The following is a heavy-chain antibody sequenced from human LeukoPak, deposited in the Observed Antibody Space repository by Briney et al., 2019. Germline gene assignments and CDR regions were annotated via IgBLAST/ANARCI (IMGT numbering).Heavy chain of an antibody. V-gene: IGHV3-30*18. CDR2: IANDGKDK. J-gene: IGHJ4*02. CDR1: GFTFSRYG. CDR3: AKDQQVGAAAYYFDS. D-gene: IGHD2-2*01. Sequence: GGSLRLSCAASGFTFSRYGLHWVRQAPGKGLEWVTVIANDGKDKKYADSVKGRFTISRDNSKSTLYLQMNSLRAEDTGVYYCAKDQQVGAAAYYFDSWGQGTLVTVST.